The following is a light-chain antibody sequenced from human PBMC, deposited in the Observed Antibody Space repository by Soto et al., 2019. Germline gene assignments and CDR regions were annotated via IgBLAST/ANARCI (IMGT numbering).Light chain of an antibody. Sequence: SYELTQPPSVSVAPGQTARITCGGNYIGSRSVHWYRQKPGQAPVLVVYDDSDRPSGIPERFSGSKSENTATLTISRVEDGDEADFYCQVWDSNSDVVFGGGTKLTVL. CDR2: DDS. CDR1: YIGSRS. CDR3: QVWDSNSDVV. J-gene: IGLJ2*01. V-gene: IGLV3-21*02.